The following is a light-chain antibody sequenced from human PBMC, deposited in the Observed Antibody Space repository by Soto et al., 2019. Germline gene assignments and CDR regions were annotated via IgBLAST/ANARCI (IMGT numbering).Light chain of an antibody. J-gene: IGKJ1*01. CDR2: DAS. Sequence: DIQMTQSPSSLSASVGDRVTITCRASQSVTTWLAWYQQRPGKAPNLLIFDASSLEGGVPSRFSGSGSGTELTLTISSLQADDFATYFCQQYNNCPWTFGQGTKV. CDR1: QSVTTW. CDR3: QQYNNCPWT. V-gene: IGKV1-5*01.